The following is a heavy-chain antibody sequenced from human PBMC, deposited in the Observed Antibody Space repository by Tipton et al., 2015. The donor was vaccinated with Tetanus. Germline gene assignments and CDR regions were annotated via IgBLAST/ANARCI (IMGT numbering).Heavy chain of an antibody. V-gene: IGHV3-23*01. CDR1: GFAFSSYL. D-gene: IGHD6-19*01. CDR3: AKDPGSGWYLWYFDL. CDR2: ISGSGGST. J-gene: IGHJ2*01. Sequence: GSLRLSCAASGFAFSSYLMTWVRQAPGKGLEWVSAISGSGGSTYYADSVKGRFTISRDNSKNTLYLQMNSLRAEDTAVYYCAKDPGSGWYLWYFDLWGRGTLVTVSS.